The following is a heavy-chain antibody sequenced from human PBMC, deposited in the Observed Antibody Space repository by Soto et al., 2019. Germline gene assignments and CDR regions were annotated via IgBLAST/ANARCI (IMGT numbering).Heavy chain of an antibody. CDR2: TDPNSGHT. V-gene: IGHV1-8*01. CDR3: ARGHNWFDP. J-gene: IGHJ5*02. CDR1: GYTFTTYN. Sequence: QVQLVQSGAEVKKPGASVKVSCKASGYTFTTYNIHSVRQAAGQGLEWMGWTDPNSGHTGYAQKFQGRVTLTRDTSITTAYMELSRLTSEDTAIYYCARGHNWFDPWGQGTLVTVSS.